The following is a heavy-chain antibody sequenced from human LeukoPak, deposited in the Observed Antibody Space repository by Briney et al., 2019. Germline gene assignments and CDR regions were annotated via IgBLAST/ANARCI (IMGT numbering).Heavy chain of an antibody. CDR3: ARDGLSYTNPNNWFDP. CDR1: AYTFIRFG. J-gene: IGHJ5*02. D-gene: IGHD2-2*02. V-gene: IGHV1-18*01. CDR2: ISANNGNT. Sequence: ASVKVSCKASAYTFIRFGISWVRQAPGQGLEWMGWISANNGNTNYAQKFQGRVTMTTDTSTSTGYMELRGLRSDDTAVYYCARDGLSYTNPNNWFDPWGQGTLVTVSS.